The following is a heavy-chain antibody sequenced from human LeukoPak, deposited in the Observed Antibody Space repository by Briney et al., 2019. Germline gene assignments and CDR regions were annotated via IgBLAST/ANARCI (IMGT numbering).Heavy chain of an antibody. CDR3: ARGGSDTAMAHDY. J-gene: IGHJ4*02. Sequence: PGGSLRLSCAASGFTFSNHWMHWDRQAPGKGLMWVSRINRGGSRTDYADSVKGRFTISRDDAKNTLYLQLNSLRAEDTAVYSCARGGSDTAMAHDYWGQGTLVTVSS. CDR2: INRGGSRT. CDR1: GFTFSNHW. D-gene: IGHD5-18*01. V-gene: IGHV3-74*01.